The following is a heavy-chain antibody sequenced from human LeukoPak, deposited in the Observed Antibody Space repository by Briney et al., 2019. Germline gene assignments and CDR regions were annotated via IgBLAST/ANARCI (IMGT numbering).Heavy chain of an antibody. CDR1: GDSITGYY. J-gene: IGHJ4*02. CDR3: ARVMEQQPDRSFDC. CDR2: IYSSGST. D-gene: IGHD1-14*01. V-gene: IGHV4-4*07. Sequence: SETLSLTCTVSGDSITGYYWSWIRQPAGKGLEWIGRIYSSGSTNYNASLKSRATMSVDTSKDQFSLRLGSVTAADTAVYYCARVMEQQPDRSFDCWGQGTLVTVSS.